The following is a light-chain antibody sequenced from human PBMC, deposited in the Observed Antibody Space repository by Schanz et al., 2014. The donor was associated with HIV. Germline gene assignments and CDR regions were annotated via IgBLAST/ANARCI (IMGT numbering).Light chain of an antibody. Sequence: QSVLTQPPSVSAAPGQKVTISCSGSSSNIGSNYVYWYQQLPGTAPKLLIYDNNKRPSGIPDRFSGSKSGTSATLGITGLQTGDEADYYCGTWDSSLSAYVFGTGTKLTVL. CDR2: DNN. CDR1: SSNIGSNY. CDR3: GTWDSSLSAYV. V-gene: IGLV1-51*01. J-gene: IGLJ1*01.